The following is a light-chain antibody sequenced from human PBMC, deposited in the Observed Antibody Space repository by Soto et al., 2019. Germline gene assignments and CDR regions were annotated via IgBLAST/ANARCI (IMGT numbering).Light chain of an antibody. CDR1: SSDVGGYNR. J-gene: IGLJ3*02. CDR3: ISYIPSMNIHWV. V-gene: IGLV2-14*01. CDR2: EVD. Sequence: QSALTQPASVSGSPGQSITISCTGTSSDVGGYNRVSWYQHHPGKAPKLIISEVDNRPSGISDRFSGSRSGNTASLTISGLQTEDEADYYCISYIPSMNIHWVFGGGTKLTVL.